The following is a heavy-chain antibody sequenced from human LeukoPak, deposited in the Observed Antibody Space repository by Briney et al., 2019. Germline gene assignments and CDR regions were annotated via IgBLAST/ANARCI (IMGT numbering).Heavy chain of an antibody. CDR1: GFNFQSYH. CDR2: INSTSTSM. J-gene: IGHJ4*02. Sequence: GGSLRLSCAASGFNFQSYHMNWVRQAPGKGPEWVSSINSTSTSMYYADSVKGRFTISRDNAKNSLYLQMNSLRAEDTALYFCARDSSRYSTRPMDYWGQGILVTVSS. D-gene: IGHD5-18*01. V-gene: IGHV3-21*01. CDR3: ARDSSRYSTRPMDY.